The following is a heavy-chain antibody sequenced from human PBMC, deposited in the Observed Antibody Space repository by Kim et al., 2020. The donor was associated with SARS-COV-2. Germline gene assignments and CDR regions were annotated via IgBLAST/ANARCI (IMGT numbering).Heavy chain of an antibody. CDR1: GGSISSYY. CDR2: VYYTGGT. D-gene: IGHD3-10*01. CDR3: ASTYYFGSGSIDY. V-gene: IGHV4-59*08. Sequence: SETLSLTCTVSGGSISSYYWNWIRQPPGKGLEWIGYVYYTGGTNYNPSLTSRVTMSVDTSKNQFSLKLSSLTAADTAVYYCASTYYFGSGSIDYWGQGTL. J-gene: IGHJ4*02.